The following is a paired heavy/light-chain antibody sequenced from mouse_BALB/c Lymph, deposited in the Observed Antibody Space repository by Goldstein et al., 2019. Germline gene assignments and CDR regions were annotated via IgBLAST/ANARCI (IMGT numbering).Light chain of an antibody. CDR2: YAS. J-gene: IGKJ5*01. V-gene: IGKV5-45*01. CDR3: QQSNSWPLT. CDR1: QSISNY. Sequence: DIVLTQSPATLSVTPGDRVSLSCRASQSISNYLHWYQQKSHESPRLLIKYASQSISGIPSRFSGSGSGTDFTLSINSVETEDFGMYFCQQSNSWPLTFGAGTKLELK.
Heavy chain of an antibody. CDR1: GYTFSSYW. CDR2: ILPGSGST. D-gene: IGHD2-3*01. J-gene: IGHJ3*01. Sequence: QVQLQQSGAELMKPGASVKISCKATGYTFSSYWIEWVKQRPGHGLEWIGEILPGSGSTNYNEKFKGKATFTADTSSNTAYMQLSSLTSEDSAVYYCARFYDGRYAWFAYWGQGTLVTVSA. V-gene: IGHV1-9*01. CDR3: ARFYDGRYAWFAY.